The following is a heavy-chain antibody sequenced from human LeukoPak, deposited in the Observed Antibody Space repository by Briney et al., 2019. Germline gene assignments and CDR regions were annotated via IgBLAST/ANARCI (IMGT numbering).Heavy chain of an antibody. J-gene: IGHJ4*02. Sequence: GGSLRLSCAASGFTFSNYWMHWVRQAPGKGLVWVSRIYTDGSSTNYADSVKGRFTISRDNAKNSLYLQMNSLRAEDTALYYCAKGMTGYTYSQSHYWGPGTLVTVSS. D-gene: IGHD5-18*01. CDR3: AKGMTGYTYSQSHY. V-gene: IGHV3-74*01. CDR1: GFTFSNYW. CDR2: IYTDGSST.